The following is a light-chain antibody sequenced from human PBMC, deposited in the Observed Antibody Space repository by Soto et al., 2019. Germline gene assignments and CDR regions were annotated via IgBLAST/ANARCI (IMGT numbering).Light chain of an antibody. CDR3: QQYGSSPPWT. J-gene: IGKJ1*01. CDR2: GAS. V-gene: IGKV3-20*01. Sequence: EIVLTQSPGTLSLSPGERATLSCRASQSVIRSYLAWYQQKPGQAPRLLIYGASSRATGIPDRFSGSGSGTDFTLTISRLEPEDFAVYYCQQYGSSPPWTFGQGTKVESK. CDR1: QSVIRSY.